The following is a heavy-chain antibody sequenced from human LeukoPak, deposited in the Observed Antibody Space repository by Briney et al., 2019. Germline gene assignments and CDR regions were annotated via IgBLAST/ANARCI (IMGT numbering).Heavy chain of an antibody. Sequence: SSETLSLTCTVSGGSISSSSYYWGWIRQPPGKGLEWIGSIYYSGSTYYNPSLKSRVTISVDTSKNQFSLKLSSVTAADTAVYYCARGTWIRPVDYWGQGTLVTVSS. D-gene: IGHD5-12*01. CDR1: GGSISSSSYY. CDR3: ARGTWIRPVDY. V-gene: IGHV4-39*01. J-gene: IGHJ4*02. CDR2: IYYSGST.